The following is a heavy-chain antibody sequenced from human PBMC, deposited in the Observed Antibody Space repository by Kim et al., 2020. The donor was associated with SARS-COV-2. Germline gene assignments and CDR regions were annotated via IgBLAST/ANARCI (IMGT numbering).Heavy chain of an antibody. Sequence: SNPTLKSRVTISVDTSKNQFSLKLSSVTAADTAVYYCATRGPTNYFDYWGQGTLVTVSS. J-gene: IGHJ4*02. CDR3: ATRGPTNYFDY. V-gene: IGHV4-31*02.